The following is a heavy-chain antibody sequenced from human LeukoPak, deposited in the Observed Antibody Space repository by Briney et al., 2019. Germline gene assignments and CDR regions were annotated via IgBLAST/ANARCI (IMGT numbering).Heavy chain of an antibody. J-gene: IGHJ4*02. CDR3: ARELRDGSGTTYFQY. D-gene: IGHD3-10*01. CDR1: GFTFSNFG. Sequence: PGGSLRLSCAASGFTFSNFGMHWVRQAPGKGLEWVTVIWFDGSHQHYADSVRGRFTVSRDNSRNTLYLQMNSLRAEDTAVYYCARELRDGSGTTYFQYWGQGTLVTVSS. V-gene: IGHV3-33*01. CDR2: IWFDGSHQ.